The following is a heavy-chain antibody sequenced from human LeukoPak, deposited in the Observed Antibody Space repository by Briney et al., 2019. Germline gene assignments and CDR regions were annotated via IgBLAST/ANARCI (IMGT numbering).Heavy chain of an antibody. CDR1: GFAFSTYG. CDR2: IWYDGNNK. J-gene: IGHJ4*02. V-gene: IGHV3-33*01. Sequence: GRSLRLSCAASGFAFSTYGMRWVRQAPGKGLEWVAVIWYDGNNKDYVDSVKGRFTISRDNSKNTLYLQMNSLRAEDTAVYYCARDRSGYTYGLDYWGQGTLVTVSS. D-gene: IGHD5-18*01. CDR3: ARDRSGYTYGLDY.